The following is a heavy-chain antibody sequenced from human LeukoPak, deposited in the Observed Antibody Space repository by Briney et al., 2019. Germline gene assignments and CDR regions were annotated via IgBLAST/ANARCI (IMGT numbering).Heavy chain of an antibody. Sequence: GASVKVSCKASGYTFTGYYMHWVRQAPGQGLEWMGIINPSGGSISYAQKFQGRVTMTRDTSTSTVYMELSSLRSEDTAVYYCAREKIQLWTRGPFDYWGQGTLVTVSS. CDR1: GYTFTGYY. CDR2: INPSGGSI. J-gene: IGHJ4*02. V-gene: IGHV1-46*01. CDR3: AREKIQLWTRGPFDY. D-gene: IGHD5-18*01.